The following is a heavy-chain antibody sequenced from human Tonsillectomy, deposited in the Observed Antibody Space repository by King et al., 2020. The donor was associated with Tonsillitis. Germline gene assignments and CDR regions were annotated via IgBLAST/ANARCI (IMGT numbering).Heavy chain of an antibody. CDR3: ARQGGGYYYDSSGHFDY. CDR1: GGSISSSSYY. D-gene: IGHD3-22*01. Sequence: QLQESGPGLVKPSETLSLTCTVSGGSISSSSYYWGWIRQPPGKGLEWIGSIYYSGSTYYNPSLKSRVTISVDTSKNQFSLKLSSVTAADTAVYYCARQGGGYYYDSSGHFDYWGQGTLVTVSS. J-gene: IGHJ4*02. CDR2: IYYSGST. V-gene: IGHV4-39*01.